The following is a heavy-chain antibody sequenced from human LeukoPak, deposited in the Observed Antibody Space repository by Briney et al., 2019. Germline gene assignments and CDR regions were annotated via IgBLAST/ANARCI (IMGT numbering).Heavy chain of an antibody. CDR1: GFTFNSYA. D-gene: IGHD3-22*01. CDR3: AKGSYYDSSGSFYFDY. Sequence: GGSLRLSCAAAGFTFNSYAMSWVRQAPGKGLEWVSGISGSGDNTYYADSVKGRFTISRDNSKNTLYVQVNSLGTEDTAAYYCAKGSYYDSSGSFYFDYWGQGTLVTVSS. CDR2: ISGSGDNT. J-gene: IGHJ4*02. V-gene: IGHV3-23*01.